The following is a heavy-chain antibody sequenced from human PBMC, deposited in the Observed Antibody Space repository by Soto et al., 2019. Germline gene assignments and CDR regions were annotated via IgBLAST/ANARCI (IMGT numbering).Heavy chain of an antibody. CDR1: GFIVSSNY. D-gene: IGHD5-18*01. V-gene: IGHV3-66*01. CDR2: IYSGGST. CDR3: ARAYRVPTAMPNF. Sequence: EVQLVESGGSLVQPGGSLRLSCAASGFIVSSNYMSWVRQAPGKGLEWVLVIYSGGSTYYADSVKGRFTISRDISKNTLYLQMNSLRAEDTAVYYCARAYRVPTAMPNFWGQGTLVTVSS. J-gene: IGHJ4*02.